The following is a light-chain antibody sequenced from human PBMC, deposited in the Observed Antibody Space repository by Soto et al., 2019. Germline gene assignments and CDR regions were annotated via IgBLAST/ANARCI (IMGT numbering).Light chain of an antibody. CDR3: QQDYNLPT. CDR2: DAS. J-gene: IGKJ1*01. V-gene: IGKV3-11*01. CDR1: QSVSSY. Sequence: EIVLTQSPATLSLSPWERATLSCRASQSVSSYLAWYQQKPGQAPRLLIYDASNRATGIPARFSGSGSGTDFTLTISSLEPEDFAVYYCQQDYNLPTFGQGTKVDIK.